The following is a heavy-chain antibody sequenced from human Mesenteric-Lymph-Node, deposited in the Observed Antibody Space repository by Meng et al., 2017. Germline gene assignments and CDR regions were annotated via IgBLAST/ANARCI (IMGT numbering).Heavy chain of an antibody. V-gene: IGHV1-18*01. Sequence: ASVKVSCKTSGFTFTSHGFTWVRQAPGQGLESMGWISAYNHRTNYVDKFQGRVTMTADTSTSTVYMELRSLRSDDTAVYYCARDPYDSSGYEHFDYWGQGTLVTVSS. CDR3: ARDPYDSSGYEHFDY. J-gene: IGHJ4*02. CDR1: GFTFTSHG. D-gene: IGHD3-22*01. CDR2: ISAYNHRT.